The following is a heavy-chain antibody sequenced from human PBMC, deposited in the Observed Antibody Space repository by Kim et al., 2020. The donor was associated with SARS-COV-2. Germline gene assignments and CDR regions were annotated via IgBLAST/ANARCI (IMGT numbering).Heavy chain of an antibody. CDR2: ISAYNGNT. D-gene: IGHD4-17*01. Sequence: ASVKVSCKASGYTFTSYGISWVRQAPGQGLEWMGWISAYNGNTNYAQKLQGRVTMTTDTSTSTAYMELRSLRSDDTAVYYCARSYGDYFTLGYGMDVWGQGTTVTVSS. CDR1: GYTFTSYG. V-gene: IGHV1-18*04. J-gene: IGHJ6*02. CDR3: ARSYGDYFTLGYGMDV.